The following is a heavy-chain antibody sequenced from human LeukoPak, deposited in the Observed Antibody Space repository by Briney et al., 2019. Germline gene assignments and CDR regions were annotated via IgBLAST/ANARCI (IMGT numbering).Heavy chain of an antibody. Sequence: SETLSLTCTVSGGSISSGSYYWSWIRQPAGKGLEWIGRIYTRGSTNYNPSLKSRVTISVDTSKNQFSLKLSSVTAADTAVYYCARDWGYGDPCYFDYWGQGTLVTVSS. CDR2: IYTRGST. J-gene: IGHJ4*02. CDR1: GGSISSGSYY. CDR3: ARDWGYGDPCYFDY. D-gene: IGHD4-17*01. V-gene: IGHV4-61*02.